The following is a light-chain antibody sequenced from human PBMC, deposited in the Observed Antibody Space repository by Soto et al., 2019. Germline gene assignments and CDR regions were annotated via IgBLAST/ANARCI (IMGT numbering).Light chain of an antibody. CDR2: GAS. J-gene: IGKJ1*01. Sequence: ESVLTQSPGTLSLSPGERATLSCGASQSVIITYLAWYQHRPGQAPSLLIYGASSTATGIPDRFSGSGSGTDFPPTISRLAPEDFAVYYRHQYSSSTKTFGQGTKVDIK. CDR3: HQYSSSTKT. V-gene: IGKV3-20*01. CDR1: QSVIITY.